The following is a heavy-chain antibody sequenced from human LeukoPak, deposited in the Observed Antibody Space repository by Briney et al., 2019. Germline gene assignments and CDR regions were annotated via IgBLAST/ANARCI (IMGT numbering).Heavy chain of an antibody. CDR3: ARSPYTGDLKYDFDY. D-gene: IGHD3-16*01. CDR1: GGSISSGGYY. CDR2: IYYSGST. Sequence: PSETLSLTCTVSGGSISSGGYYWSWIRQHPGTGLEWIGYIYYSGSTYYNPSLKSRVTISVDTSKNQFSLKLSSVTAADTAVYYCARSPYTGDLKYDFDYWGQGTLVTVSS. V-gene: IGHV4-31*03. J-gene: IGHJ4*02.